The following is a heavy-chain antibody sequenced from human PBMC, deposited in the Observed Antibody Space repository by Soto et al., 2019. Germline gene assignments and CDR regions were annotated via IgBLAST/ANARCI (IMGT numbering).Heavy chain of an antibody. D-gene: IGHD2-15*01. CDR3: AETVVAAPNYYYYYGMDV. V-gene: IGHV1-69*01. CDR2: IIPIFGTA. CDR1: GGTFSSYA. Sequence: QVQLVQSGAEVKKPGSSVKVSCKASGGTFSSYAISWVRQAPGQGLEWMGGIIPIFGTANYAQKFQGRVTITADESKSTAYMELSSLRSEDTAVYYCAETVVAAPNYYYYYGMDVWGQGTTVTVSS. J-gene: IGHJ6*02.